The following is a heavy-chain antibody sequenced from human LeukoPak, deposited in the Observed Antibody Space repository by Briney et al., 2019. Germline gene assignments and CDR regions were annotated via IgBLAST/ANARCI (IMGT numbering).Heavy chain of an antibody. V-gene: IGHV3-30*02. CDR3: ARALSSTVGSYYFDS. D-gene: IGHD1-14*01. J-gene: IGHJ4*02. Sequence: GGSLRLSCIASGFALSHHGMHCVRQPPGKGLEWVAFVLYDGSDKYYADSVKGRFTVSRDNSNNALDLQMNTLTDDDTAVYYCARALSSTVGSYYFDSWGQGTLVTVSS. CDR2: VLYDGSDK. CDR1: GFALSHHG.